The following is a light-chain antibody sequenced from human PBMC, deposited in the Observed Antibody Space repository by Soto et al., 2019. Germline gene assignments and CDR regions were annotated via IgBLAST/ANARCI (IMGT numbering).Light chain of an antibody. CDR3: QQYDSSPIT. Sequence: EIVLTQSPGTLSLSPGERATLSCRASQSVSSNHLAWYQQKPGQAPRLLIYGASTRASGIPDRFSGSGSGTDFTLTISRLEPEDFAVYYCQQYDSSPITFGQGTRLEIK. CDR2: GAS. J-gene: IGKJ5*01. CDR1: QSVSSNH. V-gene: IGKV3-20*01.